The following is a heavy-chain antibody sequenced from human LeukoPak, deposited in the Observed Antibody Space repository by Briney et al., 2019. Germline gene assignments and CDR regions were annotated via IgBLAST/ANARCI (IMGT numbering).Heavy chain of an antibody. V-gene: IGHV1-69*05. CDR2: IIPIFGTA. J-gene: IGHJ6*03. Sequence: GASVKVSCKASGGTFSSYAISWVRQAPGQGLEWMGGIIPIFGTANYAQKFQGRVTITTDESTSTAYMELSSLRSEDTAVYYCARGSAVAGTRGYYYYYMDVWGKGTTVTVSS. CDR3: ARGSAVAGTRGYYYYYMDV. D-gene: IGHD6-19*01. CDR1: GGTFSSYA.